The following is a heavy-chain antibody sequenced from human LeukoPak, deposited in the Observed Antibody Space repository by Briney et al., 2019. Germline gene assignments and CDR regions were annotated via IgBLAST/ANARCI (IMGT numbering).Heavy chain of an antibody. D-gene: IGHD1-14*01. CDR1: GFTFASCA. CDR2: LAYDGTNK. Sequence: GGSLRLSCAASGFTFASCAMHWVRQPPGKGLEWVTLLAYDGTNKQYADSVKGRFTISRDNSQNTVDLQMDSLRAEDTAVYYCARGGPLGDTNRFDFWGQGILVTVSS. CDR3: ARGGPLGDTNRFDF. V-gene: IGHV3-30*04. J-gene: IGHJ4*02.